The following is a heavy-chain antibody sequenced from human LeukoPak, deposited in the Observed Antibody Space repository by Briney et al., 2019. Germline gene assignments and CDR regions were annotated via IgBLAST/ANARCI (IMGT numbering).Heavy chain of an antibody. V-gene: IGHV4-59*08. CDR3: ARTTVGANWFDP. CDR1: GGSISSYY. J-gene: IGHJ5*02. Sequence: PSETLSLTCTVSGGSISSYYWSWIRQPPGKGPEWIGYTYYSGSTNYNPSLESRVTISVDTSKNQFSLKLSSVTAADTAVYYCARTTVGANWFDPWGQGTLVTVSS. CDR2: TYYSGST. D-gene: IGHD1-26*01.